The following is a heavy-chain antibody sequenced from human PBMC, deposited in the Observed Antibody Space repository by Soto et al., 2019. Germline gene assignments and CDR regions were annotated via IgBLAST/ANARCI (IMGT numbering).Heavy chain of an antibody. V-gene: IGHV3-33*01. CDR2: IWYDGSNK. J-gene: IGHJ6*03. CDR1: GFTFSSYG. CDR3: ARYYYGSGSYAYYYYMYV. Sequence: QVQLVESGGGVVQPGRSLRLSCAASGFTFSSYGMHWVRQAPGKGLEWVAVIWYDGSNKYYADSVKGRFTISRDNSKNTLYLQMNSLRAEDTAVYYCARYYYGSGSYAYYYYMYVWGKGTTVTVSS. D-gene: IGHD3-10*01.